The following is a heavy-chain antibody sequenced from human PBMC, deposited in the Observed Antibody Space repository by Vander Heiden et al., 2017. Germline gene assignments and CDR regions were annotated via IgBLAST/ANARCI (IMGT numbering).Heavy chain of an antibody. Sequence: EVQLVESGGGLVQPDRSLRLSCAASGVTFGVYAMHGVQQAPGKGVEWVLGISWNSVSIGYADSVKRRFTISRDNAKTSLFLQMNSLRLEDTALYYCAKAQGSSGTFLAYWGQGTLVTVSS. CDR1: GVTFGVYA. CDR2: ISWNSVSI. V-gene: IGHV3-9*01. CDR3: AKAQGSSGTFLAY. D-gene: IGHD6-19*01. J-gene: IGHJ4*02.